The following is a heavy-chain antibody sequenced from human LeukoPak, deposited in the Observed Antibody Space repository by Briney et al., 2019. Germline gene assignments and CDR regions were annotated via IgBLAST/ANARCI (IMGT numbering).Heavy chain of an antibody. V-gene: IGHV3-21*01. D-gene: IGHD4-17*01. CDR3: ARGGLHDYGDYH. J-gene: IGHJ5*02. CDR2: ISSSSSYI. Sequence: GGSLRRSCAASGFTFSSYSMNWVRQAPGKGLEWVSSISSSSSYIYYADSVKGRFTISRDNAKNSLYLQMNSLRAEDTAVYYCARGGLHDYGDYHWGQGTLVTVSS. CDR1: GFTFSSYS.